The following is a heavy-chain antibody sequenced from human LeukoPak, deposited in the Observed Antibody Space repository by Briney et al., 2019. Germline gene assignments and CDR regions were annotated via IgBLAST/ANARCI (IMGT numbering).Heavy chain of an antibody. CDR2: IYHSVTT. J-gene: IGHJ4*02. Sequence: PSETLSLTCAVSGYSITSSSWWGWIRPPPGKGLEWIGYIYHSVTTYYNPSLQSRVTMSVDTSKNQFSLKLSSVTAVDTAVYYCARKENVYYYFDYWGQGTLVTVSS. V-gene: IGHV4-28*01. CDR3: ARKENVYYYFDY. CDR1: GYSITSSSW. D-gene: IGHD3-10*01.